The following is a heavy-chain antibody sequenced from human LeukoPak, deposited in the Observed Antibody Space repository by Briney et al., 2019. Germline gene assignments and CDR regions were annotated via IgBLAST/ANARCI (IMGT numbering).Heavy chain of an antibody. CDR3: AKDRRWYLAGTFDY. CDR2: NSGSGGST. J-gene: IGHJ4*02. Sequence: GGSLRLSCAASGFTFSSYAMSWVRQAPGRGLEWVSANSGSGGSTDYADSVKGRFTISRDNSKNTLYLQMNSLRAEDTAVYYCAKDRRWYLAGTFDYWGQGTLVTVSS. CDR1: GFTFSSYA. V-gene: IGHV3-23*01. D-gene: IGHD6-19*01.